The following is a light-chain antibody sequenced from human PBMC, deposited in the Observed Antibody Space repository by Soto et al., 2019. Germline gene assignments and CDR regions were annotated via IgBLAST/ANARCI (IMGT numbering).Light chain of an antibody. J-gene: IGLJ3*02. CDR3: SSYAGSNNWV. CDR2: DVN. V-gene: IGLV2-8*01. Sequence: QSALTQPPSASGSPGQSVTISCTGTSSDVGGYNYVSWYQQHPGKAPKLIIYDVNERPSGVPDRFSGSKSGNTASLTVSGLRAEDEADYYCSSYAGSNNWVFGGGTQLTVL. CDR1: SSDVGGYNY.